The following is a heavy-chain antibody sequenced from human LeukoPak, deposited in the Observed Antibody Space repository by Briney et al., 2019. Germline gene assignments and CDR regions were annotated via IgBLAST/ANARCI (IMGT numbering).Heavy chain of an antibody. J-gene: IGHJ4*02. D-gene: IGHD2-15*01. V-gene: IGHV4-34*01. CDR2: INHSGST. CDR3: ASRYCSGGSCPLDY. Sequence: SETLSLTCAVYGGSFSGYYWSWIRQPPGKGLEWIGEINHSGSTNYNPSLKSRVTISVDTSKNQCSLKLSSVTAADTAVYYCASRYCSGGSCPLDYWGQGTLVTVSS. CDR1: GGSFSGYY.